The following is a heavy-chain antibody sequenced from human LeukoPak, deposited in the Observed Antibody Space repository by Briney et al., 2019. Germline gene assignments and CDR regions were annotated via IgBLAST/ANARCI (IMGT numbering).Heavy chain of an antibody. CDR3: ARGTYSSSWSFDY. V-gene: IGHV3-53*01. CDR2: IYSGGST. D-gene: IGHD6-13*01. CDR1: GFTVSSNY. J-gene: IGHJ4*02. Sequence: GGSLRLSCAASGFTVSSNYMSWVRQAPGKGLEWVSVIYSGGSTYYADPVKGRFTISRDNSKNTLYLQMNSLRAEDTAVYYCARGTYSSSWSFDYWGQGTLVTVSS.